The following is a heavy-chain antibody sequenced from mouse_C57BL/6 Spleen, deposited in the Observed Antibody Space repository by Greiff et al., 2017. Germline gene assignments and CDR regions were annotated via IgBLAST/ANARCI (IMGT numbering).Heavy chain of an antibody. CDR3: ARSTIYYDYDEGFAD. CDR1: GYTFTDYN. Sequence: VQLQQSGPELVKPGASVKIPCKASGYTFTDYNMDWVKQSHGKSLEWIGDINPNNGGTIYNQKFKGKATLTVDKSSSTAYMELRSLTSEDTAVYYCARSTIYYDYDEGFADWGQGTLVTVSA. J-gene: IGHJ3*01. D-gene: IGHD2-4*01. V-gene: IGHV1-18*01. CDR2: INPNNGGT.